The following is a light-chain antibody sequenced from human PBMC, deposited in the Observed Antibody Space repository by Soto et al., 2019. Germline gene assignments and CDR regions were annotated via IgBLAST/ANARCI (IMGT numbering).Light chain of an antibody. V-gene: IGKV1-5*01. CDR3: QHYNSYSEA. Sequence: IRKTEAQATLFGSGGDRIIIKSLASQTISSWLAWYQQKPGQAPRLLIHGASTRATGIPSRFSGSGSGTEFTLTISSLQPDDFATYYCQHYNSYSEAFGQGTNVDI. J-gene: IGKJ1*01. CDR1: QTISSW. CDR2: GAS.